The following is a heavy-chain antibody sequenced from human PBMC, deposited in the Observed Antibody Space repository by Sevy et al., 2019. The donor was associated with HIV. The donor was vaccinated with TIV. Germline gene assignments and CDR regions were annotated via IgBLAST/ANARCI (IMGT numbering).Heavy chain of an antibody. Sequence: SETLSLTCTVSGGSISTYYWSWIRQPPGKGLEWLGYIYNTGKTNYNPSLQTPVTMSIDTSRNQFSLRLSSVTSADTAKYYCARLSRNNVVVTGVRRDGFDIWGQGTMVTVSS. CDR3: ARLSRNNVVVTGVRRDGFDI. CDR1: GGSISTYY. CDR2: IYNTGKT. D-gene: IGHD2-21*02. J-gene: IGHJ3*02. V-gene: IGHV4-59*01.